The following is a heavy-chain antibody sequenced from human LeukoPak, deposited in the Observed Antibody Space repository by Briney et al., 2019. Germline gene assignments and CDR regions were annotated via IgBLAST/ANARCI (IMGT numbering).Heavy chain of an antibody. D-gene: IGHD3-9*01. J-gene: IGHJ3*02. CDR1: GGSISSSSYY. V-gene: IGHV4-39*07. CDR2: IYYSGST. Sequence: SETLSLTCTVSGGSISSSSYYWGWIRQPPGKGLEWIGSIYYSGSTYYNPSLKSRVTISVDTSKNQFSLKLSSVTAADTAVYYCARSVLRYFDWLLNGDAFDIWGQGTMVTVSS. CDR3: ARSVLRYFDWLLNGDAFDI.